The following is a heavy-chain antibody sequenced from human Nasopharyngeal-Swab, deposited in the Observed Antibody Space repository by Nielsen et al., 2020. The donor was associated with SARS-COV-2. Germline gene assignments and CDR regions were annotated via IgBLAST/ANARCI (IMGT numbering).Heavy chain of an antibody. CDR1: NGSINSYY. D-gene: IGHD3-16*02. V-gene: IGHV4-59*13. CDR2: IYFSGST. Sequence: ESLKISCTVSNGSINSYYWSWIRQPPGKGPEWIGYIYFSGSTSYNPSLKSRVTMSVDTSKNQFSLNLTSVTAADTAVYYCARVALGSYLRGRGMDVWGQGTTVTVSS. J-gene: IGHJ6*02. CDR3: ARVALGSYLRGRGMDV.